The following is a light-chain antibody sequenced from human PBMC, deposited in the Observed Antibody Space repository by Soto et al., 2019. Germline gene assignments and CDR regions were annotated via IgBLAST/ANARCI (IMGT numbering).Light chain of an antibody. J-gene: IGKJ1*01. CDR1: QTSSSW. V-gene: IGKV1-5*03. CDR3: QHYNSYSEA. Sequence: DIQMTQSPATLSGSVGDRVTITCRASQTSSSWLAWYQQKPGKAPKLLIYKASTLKSGVPSRFSGSGSGTEFALTISSLQPDGFATYYCQHYNSYSEAFGQGTKVDIK. CDR2: KAS.